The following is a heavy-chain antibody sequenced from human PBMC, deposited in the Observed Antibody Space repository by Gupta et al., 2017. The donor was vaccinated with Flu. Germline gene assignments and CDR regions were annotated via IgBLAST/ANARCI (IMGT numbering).Heavy chain of an antibody. D-gene: IGHD2-8*02. CDR2: ISGAGGTT. V-gene: IGHV3-23*01. J-gene: IGHJ4*02. CDR1: GFTLSSFP. CDR3: ARYWSGGHKIDY. Sequence: EVQLLQSGGDLVQPGGSLRLSCAASGFTLSSFPMIWVRQAPGKGLQWVATISGAGGTTSYTESVRGRFTISRDNSKNTVFLQMNSLIAEDTAEYYCARYWSGGHKIDYWGQGTLATVSS.